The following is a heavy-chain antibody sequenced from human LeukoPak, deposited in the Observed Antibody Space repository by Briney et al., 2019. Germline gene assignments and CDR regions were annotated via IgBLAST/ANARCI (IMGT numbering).Heavy chain of an antibody. CDR1: GFSFSDYY. CDR2: ISSSSSYI. J-gene: IGHJ4*02. D-gene: IGHD6-13*01. V-gene: IGHV3-21*01. Sequence: GGSLRLSCAVSGFSFSDYYMDWVRQAPGKGLEWVSSISSSSSYIYYADSVKGRFTVSRDNAKNSLYLQMNSLRAEDTAVYYCAREEQQLVYFDYWGQGTLVTVSS. CDR3: AREEQQLVYFDY.